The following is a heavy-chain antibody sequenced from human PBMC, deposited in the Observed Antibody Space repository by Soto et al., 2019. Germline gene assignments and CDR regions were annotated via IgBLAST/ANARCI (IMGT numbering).Heavy chain of an antibody. J-gene: IGHJ4*02. CDR2: INTNSGGT. Sequence: QVQLVQSGAEVKKPGASVKVSCKASGYTFPANYMHWVRQAPGQGLGWVGWINTNSGGTHCAQEFQGRVTMTRDTSINTAYMERSRLRSDDTAVYYCARVDGYSYGLGGGYWGQGTLVT. CDR3: ARVDGYSYGLGGGY. V-gene: IGHV1-2*02. D-gene: IGHD5-18*01. CDR1: GYTFPANY.